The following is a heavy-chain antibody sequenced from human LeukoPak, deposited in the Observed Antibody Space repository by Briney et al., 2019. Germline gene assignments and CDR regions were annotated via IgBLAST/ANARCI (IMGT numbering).Heavy chain of an antibody. CDR3: ARDIHNSSNYFDY. V-gene: IGHV1-18*01. CDR2: ISAYNGNT. Sequence: ASVKVSCKASGYTFTSYGNSWVRQAPGQGLEGMGWISAYNGNTNYAQKLQGRVTMTTDTSMSKAYMELRSLRSDDTAVYYCARDIHNSSNYFDYWGQGTLVTVSS. CDR1: GYTFTSYG. D-gene: IGHD1-1*01. J-gene: IGHJ4*02.